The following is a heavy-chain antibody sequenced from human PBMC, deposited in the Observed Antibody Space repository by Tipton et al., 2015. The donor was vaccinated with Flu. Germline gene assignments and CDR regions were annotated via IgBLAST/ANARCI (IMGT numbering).Heavy chain of an antibody. J-gene: IGHJ4*02. CDR2: INAYNGNA. V-gene: IGHV1-18*01. CDR1: GYTFTDFG. D-gene: IGHD3-22*01. Sequence: QSGAEVKKPGTSVKVSCRASGYTFTDFGISWVRQAPGQGLEWMGWINAYNGNADYGQKVKGRVTMTTDTSTSTAYMELRSLRFDDTAVYYCARRMGDSSGSLWDSWVQGTPVTVSS. CDR3: ARRMGDSSGSLWDS.